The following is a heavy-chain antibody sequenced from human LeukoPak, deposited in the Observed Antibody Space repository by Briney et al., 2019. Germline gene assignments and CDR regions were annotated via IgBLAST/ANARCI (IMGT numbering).Heavy chain of an antibody. CDR2: ISISGSTI. CDR1: RFTFSRYA. D-gene: IGHD3-10*01. Sequence: PGRTLINSCAVSRFTFSRYAMNWVRKARGKSLESKTFISISGSTIYYADSVKGRFTISRDNSKNTLYLQMNTLRAEDTAVYFCAKQPYQYVSGSPSWLDPWGQGTLVTVSS. CDR3: AKQPYQYVSGSPSWLDP. J-gene: IGHJ5*02. V-gene: IGHV3-48*03.